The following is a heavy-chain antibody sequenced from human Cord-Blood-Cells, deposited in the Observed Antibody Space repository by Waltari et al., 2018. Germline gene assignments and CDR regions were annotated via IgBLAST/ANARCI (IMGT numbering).Heavy chain of an antibody. Sequence: QLQLQESGPGLVKPSETLSLTCTVSGGSLSSSSYYWGWIRQPPGKGLEWMGSIYSSGSTYYNPSLKSRVTISVDTSKNQFSLKLSSVTAADTAVYYCARHRGAYCGGDCYYFDYWGQGTLVTVSS. V-gene: IGHV4-39*01. D-gene: IGHD2-21*02. CDR3: ARHRGAYCGGDCYYFDY. J-gene: IGHJ4*02. CDR1: GGSLSSSSYY. CDR2: IYSSGST.